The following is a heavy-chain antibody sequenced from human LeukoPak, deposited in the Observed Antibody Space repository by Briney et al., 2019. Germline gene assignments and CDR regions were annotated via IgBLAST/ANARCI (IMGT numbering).Heavy chain of an antibody. CDR1: GFTFSSYA. D-gene: IGHD2-15*01. V-gene: IGHV3-23*01. CDR3: AKDWSLVVVAASGMDV. Sequence: TGGSLRLSCAASGFTFSSYAMSWVRQAPGKGLEWVSVISGSGGSTYYADSVKGRFTISRDNSKNTLYLQMNSLRAEDTAVYYCAKDWSLVVVAASGMDVWGQGTTVTVSS. J-gene: IGHJ6*02. CDR2: ISGSGGST.